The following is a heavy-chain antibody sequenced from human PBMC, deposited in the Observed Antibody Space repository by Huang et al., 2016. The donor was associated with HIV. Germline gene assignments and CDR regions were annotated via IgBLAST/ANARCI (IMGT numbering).Heavy chain of an antibody. CDR1: GFTFREYA. CDR2: ISYDGSEK. V-gene: IGHV3-30*18. Sequence: QVQLVESGGGVVQPGRSLRLSCAASGFTFREYAMHWVRQAPGKGLDGVALISYDGSEKDFGDSVKGRCTISRDNSKNMLYLQMNSLRPDDSAMYYCVKDSPGVITIFGGDVWGQGTTVTVSS. CDR3: VKDSPGVITIFGGDV. D-gene: IGHD3-3*01. J-gene: IGHJ6*02.